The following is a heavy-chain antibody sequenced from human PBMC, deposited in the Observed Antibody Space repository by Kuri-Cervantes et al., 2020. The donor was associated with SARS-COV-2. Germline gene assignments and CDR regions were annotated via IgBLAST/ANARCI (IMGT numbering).Heavy chain of an antibody. V-gene: IGHV1-18*01. CDR2: ISAYNGNT. D-gene: IGHD3-22*01. J-gene: IGHJ4*02. CDR3: ARERGIYDSSGYYYT. CDR1: GYTFTSYG. Sequence: ASVKVSCKASGYTFTSYGISWVRQAPGQGLEWMGWISAYNGNTNYAQKFQGRVTITADESTSTAYMELSSLGSEDTAVYYCARERGIYDSSGYYYTWGQGTLVTVSS.